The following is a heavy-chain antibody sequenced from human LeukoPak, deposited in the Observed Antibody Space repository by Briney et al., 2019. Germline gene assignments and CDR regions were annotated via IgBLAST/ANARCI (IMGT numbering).Heavy chain of an antibody. Sequence: PSEALSLTCTVSGGSISSYYWSWIRQPPGKGLEWIGYIYYSGSTNYNPSLKSRVTISVDTSKNQFSLKLSSVTAADTAVYYCARQGSIVGATFDAGSLGVDYWGQGTLVTVSS. V-gene: IGHV4-59*08. CDR3: ARQGSIVGATFDAGSLGVDY. J-gene: IGHJ4*02. CDR2: IYYSGST. D-gene: IGHD1-26*01. CDR1: GGSISSYY.